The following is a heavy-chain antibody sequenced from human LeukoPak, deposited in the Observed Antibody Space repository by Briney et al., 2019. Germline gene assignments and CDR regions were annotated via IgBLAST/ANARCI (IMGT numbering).Heavy chain of an antibody. D-gene: IGHD5-18*01. CDR1: GFTFSSYG. J-gene: IGHJ4*02. V-gene: IGHV3-30*03. CDR3: ARVGRGYSYGYLGLDY. Sequence: PGRSLRLSCAASGFTFSSYGMHWVRQAPGKGLEWVAVISYDGSNKYYADSVKGRFTISRDNSKNTLYLQMNSLRAEDTAVYYCARVGRGYSYGYLGLDYWGQGTLVTVSS. CDR2: ISYDGSNK.